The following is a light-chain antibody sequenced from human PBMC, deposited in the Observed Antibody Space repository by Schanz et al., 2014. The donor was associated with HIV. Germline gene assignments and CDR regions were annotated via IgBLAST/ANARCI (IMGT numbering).Light chain of an antibody. CDR3: CSYAGTYTWV. CDR2: EVS. CDR1: SSDVGGYNY. J-gene: IGLJ3*02. V-gene: IGLV2-14*01. Sequence: QSVLTQPASVSGSLGQSITISCTGTSSDVGGYNYVSWYQQHPGKAPKLMIYEVSKRPSGVSNRFSGSKSGNAASLTISGLQSDDEAYYHCCSYAGTYTWVFGGGTKVTVL.